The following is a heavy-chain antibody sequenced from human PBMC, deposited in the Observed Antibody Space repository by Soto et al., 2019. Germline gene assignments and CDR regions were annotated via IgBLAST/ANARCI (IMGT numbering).Heavy chain of an antibody. J-gene: IGHJ4*02. CDR3: ARDTGTYPYYFDY. V-gene: IGHV4-30-4*02. CDR1: GGSISSGENF. Sequence: PSDTLSLTSTVSGGSISSGENFWNWIRQSPGKGLEWIGYIHHSGSTYYNPSLKSRLTISVDTSKNQISLKLNSVTAADTAVYYCARDTGTYPYYFDYWGQGTLVTVSS. CDR2: IHHSGST. D-gene: IGHD1-26*01.